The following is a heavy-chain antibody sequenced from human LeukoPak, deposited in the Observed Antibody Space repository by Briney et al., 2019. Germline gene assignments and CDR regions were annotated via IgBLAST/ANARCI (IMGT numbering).Heavy chain of an antibody. CDR2: IYYSGST. J-gene: IGHJ4*02. D-gene: IGHD3-22*01. V-gene: IGHV4-61*01. CDR1: GGSFSSGSYY. Sequence: PSETLSLTCTVSGGSFSSGSYYWSWIRQPPGKGLEWIGYIYYSGSTNYNPSLKSRVTISVDTSKNQFSLKLSSVTAADTAIYYCARENPSGYYNRPIDYWGQGTLVTVSS. CDR3: ARENPSGYYNRPIDY.